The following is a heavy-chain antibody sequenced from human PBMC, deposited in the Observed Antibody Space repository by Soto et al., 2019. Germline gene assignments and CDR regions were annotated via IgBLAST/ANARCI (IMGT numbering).Heavy chain of an antibody. CDR1: GFTFSYYE. D-gene: IGHD6-13*01. Sequence: EVQLAESGGDLVQPGGSLRLSCVGSGFTFSYYEMNWVRQAPGKGLERVAFISHTDRLTHYPDSVKGRFTISRDNAQNSLYLEMTNLRVEDTAVYYCARDTRRASADLWGQGTLVSVSS. CDR2: ISHTDRLT. J-gene: IGHJ5*02. CDR3: ARDTRRASADL. V-gene: IGHV3-48*03.